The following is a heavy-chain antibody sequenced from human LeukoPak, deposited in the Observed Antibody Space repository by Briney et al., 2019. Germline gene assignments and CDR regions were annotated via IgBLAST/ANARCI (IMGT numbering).Heavy chain of an antibody. CDR2: VSGTGGST. Sequence: QPGGSLRLSCAASGFTFSNYAMTWVRQAPGKGLEWVSAVSGTGGSTYYADSVKGRFTISRDNSKNTLYLQMHSLRAEDTAVYYCAKDVLGEDNWFDPWGQGTLVTVSS. D-gene: IGHD3-10*01. V-gene: IGHV3-23*01. CDR3: AKDVLGEDNWFDP. CDR1: GFTFSNYA. J-gene: IGHJ5*02.